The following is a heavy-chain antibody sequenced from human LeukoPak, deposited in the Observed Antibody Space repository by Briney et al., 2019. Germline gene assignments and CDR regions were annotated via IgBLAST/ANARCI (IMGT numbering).Heavy chain of an antibody. CDR3: AKVFCSPSSTSCYSRGNDAFDI. CDR1: GFTFSSYS. J-gene: IGHJ3*02. Sequence: GGSLRLSCAASGFTFSSYSMNWVRQAPGKGLEWVSSISSSTSYTYYADSVRGRFTISRDNAKNSVYLQMSSLRVEDTAVYYCAKVFCSPSSTSCYSRGNDAFDIWGQGTMVTVSS. CDR2: ISSSTSYT. D-gene: IGHD2-2*02. V-gene: IGHV3-21*01.